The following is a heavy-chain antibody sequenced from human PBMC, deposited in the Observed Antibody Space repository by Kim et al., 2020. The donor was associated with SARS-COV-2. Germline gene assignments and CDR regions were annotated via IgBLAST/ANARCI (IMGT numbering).Heavy chain of an antibody. V-gene: IGHV3-30*04. CDR1: GFTFSSYA. CDR3: AREMQKLGS. J-gene: IGHJ4*02. D-gene: IGHD6-13*01. Sequence: GGSLRLSCAASGFTFSSYAMHWVRQAPGKGLEWVAIISYDGSEKYYANSVKGRFTISRDNIENTLYLQMSSLTTEDTAVYFCAREMQKLGSWGQGTLVTVSS. CDR2: ISYDGSEK.